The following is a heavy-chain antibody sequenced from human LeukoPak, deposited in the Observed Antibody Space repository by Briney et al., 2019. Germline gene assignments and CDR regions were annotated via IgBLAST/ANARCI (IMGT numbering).Heavy chain of an antibody. Sequence: PSETPFLTCAVSGVSINDFYWTWIRQAPGKGLEWIGYVYYGGSTNYNPSLKSRVSMSVDTSKNQFSLTLTSVTAADTAFYYCARGGIRGYSAFDNLDFWGLGTHVTVSS. D-gene: IGHD5-12*01. CDR3: ARGGIRGYSAFDNLDF. CDR1: GVSINDFY. V-gene: IGHV4-59*01. J-gene: IGHJ4*02. CDR2: VYYGGST.